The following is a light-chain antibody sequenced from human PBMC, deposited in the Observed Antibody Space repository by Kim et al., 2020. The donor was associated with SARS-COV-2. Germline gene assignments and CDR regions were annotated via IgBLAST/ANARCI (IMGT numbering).Light chain of an antibody. CDR2: AAS. CDR1: QGVSTW. CDR3: QQAVSFPIT. Sequence: ASVGDRVTISCRATQGVSTWLAWYQQKPGQVPKLLISAASSLQSGVPSRFSASGSGTDFTLTISSLQPDDFATYYCQQAVSFPITFAQGTRLEIK. J-gene: IGKJ5*01. V-gene: IGKV1-12*01.